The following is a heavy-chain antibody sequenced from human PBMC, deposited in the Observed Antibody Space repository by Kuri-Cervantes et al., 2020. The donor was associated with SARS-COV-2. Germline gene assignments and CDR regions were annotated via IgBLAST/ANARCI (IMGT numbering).Heavy chain of an antibody. Sequence: SETLSLTCTVSGGSISSGDYYWSWIRQPPGKGLEWIGYTYYSGSTYYNPSLKSRVTISVDTSKNQFSLKLSSVTAADTAVYYCARSTASPYYFDYWGQGTLVTVSS. CDR3: ARSTASPYYFDY. CDR2: TYYSGST. J-gene: IGHJ4*02. CDR1: GGSISSGDYY. V-gene: IGHV4-30-4*08.